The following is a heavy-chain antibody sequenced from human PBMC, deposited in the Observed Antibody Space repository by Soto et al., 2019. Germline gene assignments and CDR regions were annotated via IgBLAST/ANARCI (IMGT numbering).Heavy chain of an antibody. CDR3: ARGTRVIPAESDFDY. Sequence: PGGSLRLSCAASGFTFSTYWMHWVRQAPGKGLVWVSRTNTDGSSTTYADSVEGRFSISRDNAKITLYWQMKSLRAEDAAVYYCARGTRVIPAESDFDYWGQGTLFTVSS. CDR2: TNTDGSST. J-gene: IGHJ4*02. D-gene: IGHD2-2*01. CDR1: GFTFSTYW. V-gene: IGHV3-74*01.